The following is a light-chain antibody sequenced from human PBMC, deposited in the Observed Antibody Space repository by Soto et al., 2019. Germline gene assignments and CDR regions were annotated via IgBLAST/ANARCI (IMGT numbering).Light chain of an antibody. Sequence: EIVLTQSPGTLSLSPGERATLSCRASQSVSSSFLAWYQQKPGQAPRLLIYGASNRATGIPDRFSGSGSGTDFTLTISRLEPEDFAVYYCQQDDSSPWTFGQGTKVEIK. CDR2: GAS. V-gene: IGKV3-20*01. CDR1: QSVSSSF. CDR3: QQDDSSPWT. J-gene: IGKJ1*01.